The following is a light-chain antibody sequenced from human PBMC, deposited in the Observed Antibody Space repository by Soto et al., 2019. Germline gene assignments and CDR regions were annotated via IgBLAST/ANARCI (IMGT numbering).Light chain of an antibody. CDR3: QQYHIWPPWT. J-gene: IGKJ1*01. CDR1: QSIRSN. CDR2: GAS. Sequence: EIVMTQSPDTLSVSPGEGATLSCRVSQSIRSNLAWYQQRPGQAPRLLMYGASTRADGIPARFTGSGSGTEFTLTISSLQSEDFAVYYCQQYHIWPPWTSGQGTKAELK. V-gene: IGKV3-15*01.